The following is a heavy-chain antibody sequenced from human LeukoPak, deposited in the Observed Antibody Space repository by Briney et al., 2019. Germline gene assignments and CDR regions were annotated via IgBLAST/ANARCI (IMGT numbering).Heavy chain of an antibody. J-gene: IGHJ4*02. V-gene: IGHV3-23*01. CDR3: AKDTLADDFLIGYGFDY. CDR2: ISGSGGTT. D-gene: IGHD3-3*01. CDR1: GFTFSKYG. Sequence: SGGSLRLSCAASGFTFSKYGMSWFRQAPGKGLEWVSVISGSGGTTYYADSVKGRFSISRDNSNNTLYLQMNSLRAEDTAVYYCAKDTLADDFLIGYGFDYRGQGTLVTVSS.